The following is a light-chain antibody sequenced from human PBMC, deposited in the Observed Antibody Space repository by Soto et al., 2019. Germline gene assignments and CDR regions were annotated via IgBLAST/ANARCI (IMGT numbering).Light chain of an antibody. CDR2: EVY. J-gene: IGLJ2*01. CDR3: SAYAGSSTWV. V-gene: IGLV2-8*01. CDR1: SSDVGGYNY. Sequence: QSAPTQPPSASGSPGQSVTFSCTGTSSDVGGYNYVSWYQQYPGKAPKLMIYEVYKRPSGVPDRFSGSKSGNTASLTVSGLEPEDEADYYCSAYAGSSTWVFGGGTKLTVL.